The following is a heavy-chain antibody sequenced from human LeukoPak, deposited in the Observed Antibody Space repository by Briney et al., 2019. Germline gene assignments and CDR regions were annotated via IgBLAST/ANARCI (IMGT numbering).Heavy chain of an antibody. Sequence: SDTKYSPSFQRQVTISADKSIRTAYLQWSSLKASDTAMYYCARHGERGYYDSSGYNWFDPWGQGTLVTVSS. V-gene: IGHV5-51*01. CDR3: ARHGERGYYDSSGYNWFDP. CDR2: SDT. J-gene: IGHJ5*02. D-gene: IGHD3-22*01.